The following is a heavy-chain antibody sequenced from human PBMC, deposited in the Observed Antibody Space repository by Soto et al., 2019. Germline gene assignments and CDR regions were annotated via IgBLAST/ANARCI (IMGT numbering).Heavy chain of an antibody. Sequence: GESLKISCKGSGYSFTSYWISWVRQMPGKGLAWMGRIDPSDSYTNYSPSFQGHVTISADKSISTAYLQWSSLKASDTAMYYCARLGIAVAGDYYYNGMDVWGQGTTVTSP. J-gene: IGHJ6*02. CDR2: IDPSDSYT. CDR3: ARLGIAVAGDYYYNGMDV. D-gene: IGHD6-13*01. CDR1: GYSFTSYW. V-gene: IGHV5-10-1*01.